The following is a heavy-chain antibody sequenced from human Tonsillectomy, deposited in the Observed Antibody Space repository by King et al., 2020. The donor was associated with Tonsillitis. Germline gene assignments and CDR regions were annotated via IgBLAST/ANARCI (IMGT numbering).Heavy chain of an antibody. CDR1: GGTFSSYV. J-gene: IGHJ6*03. D-gene: IGHD1-26*01. V-gene: IGHV1-69*18. CDR2: IMPMFGTV. CDR3: SLLQNYYWDV. Sequence: VQLVESGAEVKKPGSSVKVSCAASGGTFSSYVFNWLRQAPGHGLECVGTIMPMFGTVIYAQNFQARVTLPGDESTNTVYMEMSSLSSEDAAVYYCSLLQNYYWDVGREGNMVSVS.